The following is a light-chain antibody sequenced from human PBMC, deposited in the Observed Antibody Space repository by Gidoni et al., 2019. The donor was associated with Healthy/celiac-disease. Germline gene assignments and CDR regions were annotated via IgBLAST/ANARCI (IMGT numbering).Light chain of an antibody. V-gene: IGKV1-39*01. CDR3: QQSYSTPRT. CDR2: AAS. CDR1: QSISSS. J-gene: IGKJ1*01. Sequence: DIQMTQSPSSLSASVGDRVTITCRASQSISSSLNWYQEKPGKAPKLLIFAASTLQSGVPPRFSGSGSGTDFTLTIGSLQPEDFATYYCQQSYSTPRTFGQGTKVEIK.